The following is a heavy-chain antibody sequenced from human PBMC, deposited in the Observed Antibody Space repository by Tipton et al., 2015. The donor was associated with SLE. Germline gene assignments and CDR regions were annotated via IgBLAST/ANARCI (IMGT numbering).Heavy chain of an antibody. CDR2: IFYSGGT. CDR3: ARLAAAGLWYYFDH. V-gene: IGHV4-59*11. D-gene: IGHD6-13*01. Sequence: PGLVKPSETLSLNCTVSGGSISSQHWSWIRQIPGKGLEWIGNIFYSGGTNYNPPLNSRITISIDTSTSQLSLKVISVTAADTAVYYCARLAAAGLWYYFDHWGQGAPVTVSS. CDR1: GGSISSQH. J-gene: IGHJ4*02.